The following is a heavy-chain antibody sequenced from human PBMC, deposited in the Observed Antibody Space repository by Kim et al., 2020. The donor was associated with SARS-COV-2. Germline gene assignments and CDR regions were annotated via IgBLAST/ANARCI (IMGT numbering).Heavy chain of an antibody. D-gene: IGHD3-10*01. V-gene: IGHV4-34*01. Sequence: NPSLKRRVTISVDTSKNQFSLKLSSVTAADTAVYYCARGYGSGSYYHFDYWGQGTLVTVSS. CDR3: ARGYGSGSYYHFDY. J-gene: IGHJ4*02.